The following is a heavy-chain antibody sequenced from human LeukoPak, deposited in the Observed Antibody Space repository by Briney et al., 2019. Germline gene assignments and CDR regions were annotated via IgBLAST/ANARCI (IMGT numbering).Heavy chain of an antibody. V-gene: IGHV3-30-3*01. J-gene: IGHJ4*02. CDR3: ARDTGDSSGSYFDY. CDR1: GFTFSSYA. D-gene: IGHD3-22*01. CDR2: ISYDGSNK. Sequence: PGGSLRLSCAASGFTFSSYAMHWVRQAPGKGLEWVAVISYDGSNKYYADSVKGRFTISRDNSKNTLYLQMNSPRAEDTAVYYCARDTGDSSGSYFDYWGQGTLVTVSS.